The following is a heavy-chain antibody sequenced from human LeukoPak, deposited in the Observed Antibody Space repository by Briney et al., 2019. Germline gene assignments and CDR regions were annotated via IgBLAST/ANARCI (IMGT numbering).Heavy chain of an antibody. CDR3: ARGEYQLPKYYYYGMDV. J-gene: IGHJ6*04. D-gene: IGHD2-2*01. V-gene: IGHV1-69*01. Sequence: AASVKVSCKASGGTFSSYAISWVRQAPGQGLEWMGGIIPIFGTANYAQKFQGRVTITADESTSTAYMELSSLGSEDTAVYYCARGEYQLPKYYYYGMDVWGKGTTVTVSS. CDR2: IIPIFGTA. CDR1: GGTFSSYA.